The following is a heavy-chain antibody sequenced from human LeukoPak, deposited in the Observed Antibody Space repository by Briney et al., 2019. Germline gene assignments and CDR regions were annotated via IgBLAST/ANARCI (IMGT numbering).Heavy chain of an antibody. CDR3: ASSYYDFWSGYYDYFDY. CDR2: ISSRSSYI. J-gene: IGHJ4*02. CDR1: GFTFSSYS. D-gene: IGHD3-3*01. Sequence: GGSLRLSCAASGFTFSSYSMNWVRQAPGKGLEWVSSISSRSSYIYYADSVKGRFTISRDNAKNSLYLQMNSLRAEDTAVYYCASSYYDFWSGYYDYFDYWGQGTLVTVSS. V-gene: IGHV3-21*01.